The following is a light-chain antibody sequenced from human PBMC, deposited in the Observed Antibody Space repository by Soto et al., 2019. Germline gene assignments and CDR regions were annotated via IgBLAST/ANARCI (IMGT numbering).Light chain of an antibody. Sequence: DIQMTQSPSTLSASVGDRVTITCRASQSISSWLAWYQQKPGKAPQLLSYDASSLESGVPSRFSGSGSGTEFTLTISSLQPDDFATYYCQQYNSYPYTFGQGTKLEIK. J-gene: IGKJ2*01. CDR2: DAS. CDR1: QSISSW. V-gene: IGKV1-5*01. CDR3: QQYNSYPYT.